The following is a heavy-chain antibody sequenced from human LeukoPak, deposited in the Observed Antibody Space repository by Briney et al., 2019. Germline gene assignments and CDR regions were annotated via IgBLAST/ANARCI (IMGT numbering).Heavy chain of an antibody. Sequence: GGSLRLSCAASGFTFSSSWMSWVRQAPGKGLEWVANIKEDGSEKYYVDSVKGRFTISRDNAKISLHLQMNSLRAEDTAVYYCAKDRSIAFWGQGTLVSVSS. CDR3: AKDRSIAF. CDR2: IKEDGSEK. V-gene: IGHV3-7*01. CDR1: GFTFSSSW. J-gene: IGHJ4*02. D-gene: IGHD6-6*01.